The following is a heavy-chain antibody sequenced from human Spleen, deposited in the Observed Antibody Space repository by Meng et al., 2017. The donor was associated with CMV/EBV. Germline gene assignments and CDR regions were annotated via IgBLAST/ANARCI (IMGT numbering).Heavy chain of an antibody. CDR1: GFTFSSHE. CDR2: VDYDGSDK. Sequence: GESLKISCAASGFTFSSHEMNWVRQAPGKGLEWMAHVDYDGSDKYYADSVKGRFTISRDNSKNTLYLQMNSLRVEDTAVYYYVKGRSWFEFWGQGTLVTVSS. CDR3: VKGRSWFEF. V-gene: IGHV3-30*02. D-gene: IGHD6-13*01. J-gene: IGHJ4*02.